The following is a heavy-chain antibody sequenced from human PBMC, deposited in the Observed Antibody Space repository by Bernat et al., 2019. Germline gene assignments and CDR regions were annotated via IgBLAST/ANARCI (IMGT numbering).Heavy chain of an antibody. CDR1: GFTFSSYA. Sequence: QVQLVESGGGVVQPGRSLRLSCAASGFTFSSYAMHWVRQAPGKGLEWVAVISYDGSNKYYADSVKGRFTISRDNSKNTLYLQMNSLRAEDTAVYYCAREAACSGGSCYYEGAHFDYWGQGTLVTVSS. V-gene: IGHV3-30*01. D-gene: IGHD2-15*01. CDR3: AREAACSGGSCYYEGAHFDY. CDR2: ISYDGSNK. J-gene: IGHJ4*02.